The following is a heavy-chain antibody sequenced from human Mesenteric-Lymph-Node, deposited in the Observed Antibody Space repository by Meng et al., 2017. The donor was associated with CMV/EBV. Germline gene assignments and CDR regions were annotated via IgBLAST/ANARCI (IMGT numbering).Heavy chain of an antibody. J-gene: IGHJ3*02. Sequence: GESLKISCAASGFTVRSNYMSWVRQAPGKGLEWVAFIRYDGSNKYYADSVKGRFTISRDNSKNTLYLQMNSLRAEDTAVYYCAKDQYSGSYGDDAFDIWGQGTMVTVSS. D-gene: IGHD1-26*01. CDR1: GFTVRSNY. V-gene: IGHV3-30*02. CDR3: AKDQYSGSYGDDAFDI. CDR2: IRYDGSNK.